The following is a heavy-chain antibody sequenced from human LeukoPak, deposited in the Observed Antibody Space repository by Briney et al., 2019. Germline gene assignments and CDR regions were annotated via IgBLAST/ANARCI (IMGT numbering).Heavy chain of an antibody. CDR1: GGSISSYY. CDR2: IYYSGST. J-gene: IGHJ6*03. CDR3: ASSTVPYYYYYMDV. D-gene: IGHD4-17*01. Sequence: KTSGTLSLTCTVSGGSISSYYWSWIRQPPGKGLEWIGYIYYSGSTNYNPSLKSRVTISVDTSKNQFSLKLSSVTAADTAVYYCASSTVPYYYYYMDVWGKGTTVTVSS. V-gene: IGHV4-59*08.